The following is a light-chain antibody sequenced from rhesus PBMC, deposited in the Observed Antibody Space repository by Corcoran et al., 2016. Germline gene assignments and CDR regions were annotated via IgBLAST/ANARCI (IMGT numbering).Light chain of an antibody. CDR3: LQHKSYPRT. CDR2: TAS. V-gene: IGKV1-28*02. CDR1: KDIGRY. J-gene: IGKJ1*01. Sequence: DIQMTQSSSSLSASVGDTVTITCRASKDIGRYLNWFQQTPGKAPKLLIYTASRLESGVPSRCSGSGCCTEFTLTITRRQPEDFASYYCLQHKSYPRTFGQGTKVEIK.